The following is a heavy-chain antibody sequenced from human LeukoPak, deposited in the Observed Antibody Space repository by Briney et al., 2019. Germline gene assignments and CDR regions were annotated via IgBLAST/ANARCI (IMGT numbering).Heavy chain of an antibody. J-gene: IGHJ4*02. V-gene: IGHV3-21*01. CDR3: ARDDSDTAMVLLNY. Sequence: GGSLRLSCAASRFTFSSYSMNWVRQAPGKGREWVSSISSSSYIYYADSVKGRFTISRDNAKNSLYLQMNSLRAEDTAVYYCARDDSDTAMVLLNYWGQGTLVTVSS. CDR2: ISSSSYI. D-gene: IGHD5-18*01. CDR1: RFTFSSYS.